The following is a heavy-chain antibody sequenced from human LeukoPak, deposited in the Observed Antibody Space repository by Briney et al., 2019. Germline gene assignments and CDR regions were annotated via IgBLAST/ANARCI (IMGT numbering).Heavy chain of an antibody. CDR1: GYRFSSFG. V-gene: IGHV1-2*02. CDR3: ARGIGYRSGYYFLFDY. D-gene: IGHD3-22*01. CDR2: INPNSGGT. J-gene: IGHJ4*02. Sequence: GASVKVSCKASGYRFSSFGINWVRQAPGQGLEWMGWINPNSGGTNYAQKFQGRVTMTRDTSISTAYMELSRLRSDDTAVYYCARGIGYRSGYYFLFDYWGQGTLVTVSS.